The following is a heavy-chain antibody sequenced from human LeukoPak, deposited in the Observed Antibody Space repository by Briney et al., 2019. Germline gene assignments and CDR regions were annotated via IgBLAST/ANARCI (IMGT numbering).Heavy chain of an antibody. CDR2: INHSGST. Sequence: SETLSLTCAVYGGSFSGYYWSWIRQPPGKGLEWIREINHSGSTNYNPSLKSRVTISVDTSKNQFSLRLSSVTAADTAVYYCARASTILEWLSSFDYWGQGTLVTVSS. CDR1: GGSFSGYY. D-gene: IGHD3-3*01. J-gene: IGHJ4*02. CDR3: ARASTILEWLSSFDY. V-gene: IGHV4-34*01.